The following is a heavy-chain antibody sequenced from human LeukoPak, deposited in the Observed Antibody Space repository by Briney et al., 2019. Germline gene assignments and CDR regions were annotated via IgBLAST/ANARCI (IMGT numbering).Heavy chain of an antibody. V-gene: IGHV3-23*01. D-gene: IGHD3-22*01. J-gene: IGHJ4*02. CDR3: AKVGTYYDSSGYSHHFDY. Sequence: PGGSLRLSCAACGFTFSSYAMSLVRQAPGKGLEWVSAISGSGGSTYYADSVKGRFTISRDNSKNTLYLQMNSLRAEDTAVYYCAKVGTYYDSSGYSHHFDYWGQGTLVTVSS. CDR1: GFTFSSYA. CDR2: ISGSGGST.